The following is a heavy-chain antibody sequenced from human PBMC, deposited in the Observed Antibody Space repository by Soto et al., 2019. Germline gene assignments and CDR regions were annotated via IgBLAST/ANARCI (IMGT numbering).Heavy chain of an antibody. CDR3: ARDKDGYDVLTGYLAY. J-gene: IGHJ4*02. V-gene: IGHV3-53*01. Sequence: GGSLRLSCVASGFTVSINYMSWVRQAPGKGLEWVSVICSDGRTYYADSVKGRFIISRDNSKNTLYLQMNSLRAEDTAVYYCARDKDGYDVLTGYLAYWGQGTLVTVSS. CDR2: ICSDGRT. CDR1: GFTVSINY. D-gene: IGHD3-9*01.